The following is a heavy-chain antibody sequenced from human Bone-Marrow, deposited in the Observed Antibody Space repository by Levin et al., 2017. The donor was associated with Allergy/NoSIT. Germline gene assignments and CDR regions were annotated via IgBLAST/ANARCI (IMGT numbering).Heavy chain of an antibody. CDR1: GFTFNTHG. CDR3: TRDPPQSGVWLDG. Sequence: GGSLRLSCAASGFTFNTHGMHWVRQAPGKGLEWVAFVWADGSNKYYADSVKGRFNMLRDNSKNTLYLQMNSLRVEDTAVYYCTRDPPQSGVWLDGWGHGTTVTVSS. CDR2: VWADGSNK. V-gene: IGHV3-33*01. D-gene: IGHD3-3*01. J-gene: IGHJ6*02.